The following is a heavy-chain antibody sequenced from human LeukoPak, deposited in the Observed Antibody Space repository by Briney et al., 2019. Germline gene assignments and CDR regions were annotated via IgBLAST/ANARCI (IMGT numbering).Heavy chain of an antibody. CDR1: GYTFTGYY. CDR2: INPNSGDP. CDR3: ARGYGYAFDY. D-gene: IGHD5-18*01. J-gene: IGHJ4*02. V-gene: IGHV1-2*04. Sequence: GSVKVSCKASGYTFTGYYMHGVRQAPGQGLEGMGWINPNSGDPNYAQKFQGWVPMTRDTSISTADMELSRLRSDDPAVYYCARGYGYAFDYWGQGTLVTVSS.